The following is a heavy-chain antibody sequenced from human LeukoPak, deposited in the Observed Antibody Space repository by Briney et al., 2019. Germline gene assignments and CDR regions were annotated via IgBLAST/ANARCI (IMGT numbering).Heavy chain of an antibody. V-gene: IGHV4-59*01. CDR3: ARASEPLAVAGSSFDY. Sequence: SETLSLTCTVSGGSISSYYWRWIRQPPGKGLEWIGYIYYIGNTNYNPSLKSRATISVDTSKNQFSLKLRSVTAADTAVYYCARASEPLAVAGSSFDYWGQGTLVTVSP. CDR1: GGSISSYY. D-gene: IGHD6-19*01. J-gene: IGHJ4*02. CDR2: IYYIGNT.